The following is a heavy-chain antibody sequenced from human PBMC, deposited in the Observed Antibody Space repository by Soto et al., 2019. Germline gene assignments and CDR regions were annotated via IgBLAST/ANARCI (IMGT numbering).Heavy chain of an antibody. J-gene: IGHJ4*02. CDR1: GFTFTSFG. CDR2: INSGGSVI. CDR3: ASDEDGTYECDY. V-gene: IGHV3-48*04. Sequence: EVQLVESGGGLVQPGGSLRLSCAASGFTFTSFGMTWVRQAPGRGLEWVSHINSGGSVILYADSVKGRVTISRDNSNHSMYLEMNSLRADDTAVYFCASDEDGTYECDYWGQGTLVTVSS. D-gene: IGHD3-22*01.